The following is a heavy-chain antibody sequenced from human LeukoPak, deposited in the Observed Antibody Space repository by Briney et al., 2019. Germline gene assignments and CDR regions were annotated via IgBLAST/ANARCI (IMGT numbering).Heavy chain of an antibody. V-gene: IGHV3-30*18. CDR2: ISHDGSNK. Sequence: GGSLRLSCAASGFTFSSYGMHWVRQAPGKGLEWVAVISHDGSNKYYADSVKGRFTTSRDNSKNTLYLQMNSLRAEDTAVYYCAKDREMAYNSGLIDYWGQGTLVTVSS. CDR1: GFTFSSYG. J-gene: IGHJ4*02. D-gene: IGHD5-24*01. CDR3: AKDREMAYNSGLIDY.